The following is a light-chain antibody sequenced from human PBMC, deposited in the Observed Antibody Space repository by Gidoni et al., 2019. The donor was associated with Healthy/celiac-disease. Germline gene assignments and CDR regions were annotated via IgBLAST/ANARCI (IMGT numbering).Light chain of an antibody. CDR1: QSVLYSSNNKNY. CDR2: CAS. CDR3: QQYYSTPLT. Sequence: DIVMTQSPESLAVSLGESANINCKSSQSVLYSSNNKNYLAWYQQKPGQPPKLLIYCASTRESVVPDRFSGSGSGTDFTLTISSLQAEDVAVYYCQQYYSTPLTFGGGTKVEIK. J-gene: IGKJ4*01. V-gene: IGKV4-1*01.